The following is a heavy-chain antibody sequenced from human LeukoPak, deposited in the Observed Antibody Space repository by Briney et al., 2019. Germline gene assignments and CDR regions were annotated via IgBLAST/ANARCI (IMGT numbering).Heavy chain of an antibody. Sequence: SETLSLTCAVSGYSISSGYCWGWIRQPPGKGLEWIGSIYHSGSTYYNPSLKSRVTISVDTSKNQFSLKLSSVTAADTAVYYCARQLVGYYDFWSGKRGAFDIWGQGTMVTVSS. CDR3: ARQLVGYYDFWSGKRGAFDI. J-gene: IGHJ3*02. D-gene: IGHD3-3*01. CDR1: GYSISSGYC. V-gene: IGHV4-38-2*01. CDR2: IYHSGST.